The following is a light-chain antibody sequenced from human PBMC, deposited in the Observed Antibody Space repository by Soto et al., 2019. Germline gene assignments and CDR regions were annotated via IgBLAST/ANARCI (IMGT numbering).Light chain of an antibody. J-gene: IGKJ2*01. V-gene: IGKV3-20*01. CDR2: GAS. Sequence: EIVLTQSPGTLSLSPGERATLSCRASQSVSSSYLAWYQQKPGQAPRLLIYGASSRATGITDRFSGSGSGTDFTLTISRLEPEDFAGYYCQQYGSSYTFGQGTKLEIK. CDR1: QSVSSSY. CDR3: QQYGSSYT.